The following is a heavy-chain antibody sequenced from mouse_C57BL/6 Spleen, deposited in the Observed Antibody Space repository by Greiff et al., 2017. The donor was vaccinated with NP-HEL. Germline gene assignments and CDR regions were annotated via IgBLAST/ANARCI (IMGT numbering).Heavy chain of an antibody. Sequence: EVQLQQSGPELVKPGASVKISCKASGYTFTDYYMNWVKQSHGKSLEWIGDINPNNGGTSYNQKFKGKATLTVDKSSSTAYMELRSLTSEDSAVYYCARWDGYAMDYWGQGTSVTVSS. CDR1: GYTFTDYY. CDR3: ARWDGYAMDY. CDR2: INPNNGGT. J-gene: IGHJ4*01. D-gene: IGHD4-1*01. V-gene: IGHV1-26*01.